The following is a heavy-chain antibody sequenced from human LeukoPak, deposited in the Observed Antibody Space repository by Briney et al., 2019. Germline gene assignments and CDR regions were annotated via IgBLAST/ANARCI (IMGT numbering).Heavy chain of an antibody. J-gene: IGHJ5*02. V-gene: IGHV3-48*03. D-gene: IGHD4/OR15-4a*01. Sequence: PGGSLRLSCAASGFSFSSYEMNWVRQAPGKGLEWVSYISSSGNTIYYADSVKGRFTISRDNAKNSLFLQMNSLRAEDTAVYYCARERVLRTWGQGTLVTVSP. CDR3: ARERVLRT. CDR2: ISSSGNTI. CDR1: GFSFSSYE.